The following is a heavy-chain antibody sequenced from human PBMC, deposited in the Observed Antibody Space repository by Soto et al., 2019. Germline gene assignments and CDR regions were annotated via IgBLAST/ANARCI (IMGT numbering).Heavy chain of an antibody. J-gene: IGHJ5*02. V-gene: IGHV4-31*03. Sequence: QVQLQESGPGLVKPSQTLSLTCTVSGGSISSGGYYWSWIRQRPGKGLEWIGYIYYSGSTYYNPSLKSRVTISVDTSKNQFSLKLSSVTAADTAVYYCARDQDYYDSSGIGTNWFDPWGQGTLVTVSS. CDR2: IYYSGST. CDR3: ARDQDYYDSSGIGTNWFDP. CDR1: GGSISSGGYY. D-gene: IGHD3-22*01.